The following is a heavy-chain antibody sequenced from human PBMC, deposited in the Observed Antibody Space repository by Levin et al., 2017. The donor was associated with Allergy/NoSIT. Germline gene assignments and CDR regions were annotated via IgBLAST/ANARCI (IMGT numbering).Heavy chain of an antibody. Sequence: PGGSLRLSCAASGFSFDDYAMHWVRQTPGKGLEWVSGISWDSTTIDYAESLKGRFTFSRDNAKKSLYLQMNSLRLEDTALYYCEKSVGSNYGPLHIWGQGTMVTVSS. D-gene: IGHD1-26*01. J-gene: IGHJ3*02. CDR3: EKSVGSNYGPLHI. V-gene: IGHV3-9*01. CDR2: ISWDSTTI. CDR1: GFSFDDYA.